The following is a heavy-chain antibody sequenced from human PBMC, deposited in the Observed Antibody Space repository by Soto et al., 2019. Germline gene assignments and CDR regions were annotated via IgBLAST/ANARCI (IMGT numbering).Heavy chain of an antibody. D-gene: IGHD5-18*01. CDR3: ARAIESTAMVTYYYDGMDL. J-gene: IGHJ6*02. V-gene: IGHV1-69*01. CDR2: IIPIFGTA. CDR1: GGTFSSYS. Sequence: QVQLVQSGAEVKKPVSSVKVSCKASGGTFSSYSISWVLQAPVPGLEWMSGIIPIFGTANYAQKFQGRVTITDDESTSTAYMELSSLRSEDTAVYYCARAIESTAMVTYYYDGMDLWVHGTTITVS.